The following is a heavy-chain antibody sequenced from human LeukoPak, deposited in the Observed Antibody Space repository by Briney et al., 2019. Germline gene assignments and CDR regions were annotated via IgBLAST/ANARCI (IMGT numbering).Heavy chain of an antibody. CDR1: GGSISSNIW. J-gene: IGHJ4*02. CDR2: IFHSGST. V-gene: IGHV4-4*02. D-gene: IGHD2-8*02. Sequence: SETLSLTCAVSGGSISSNIWWTWFRQPPGKGLEWIGEIFHSGSTNYNPSLKSRVTISVDTSKTQFSPKLSSVTAADTAVYYCARASWFMSRPDYFDYWGQGTLVTVSS. CDR3: ARASWFMSRPDYFDY.